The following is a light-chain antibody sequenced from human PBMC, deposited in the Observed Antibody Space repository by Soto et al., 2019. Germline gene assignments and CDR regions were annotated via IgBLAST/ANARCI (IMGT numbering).Light chain of an antibody. CDR1: QSISSW. Sequence: DIQITQSPSTLSAPVRDGVTITCRASQSISSWLAWFQQKPGKAPKLLMYDASSLESGVPSRFSGSGSGTDFTLTINSLQPEDFATYYCQQAYSCPITFGQGTRLEIK. CDR2: DAS. V-gene: IGKV1-5*01. CDR3: QQAYSCPIT. J-gene: IGKJ5*01.